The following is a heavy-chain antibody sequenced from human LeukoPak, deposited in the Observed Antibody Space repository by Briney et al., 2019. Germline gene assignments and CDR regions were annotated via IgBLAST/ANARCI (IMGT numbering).Heavy chain of an antibody. Sequence: PSETLSLTCPVSGGSISSYYWSWIRQPPGKGLEWIGYIYYSGSTNYNPSLKSRVTISVDTSKNQFSLKLSSVTAADTAVYYCARLWGVGTVRNYYYYMDVWGKGTTVTVSS. D-gene: IGHD4-17*01. CDR1: GGSISSYY. V-gene: IGHV4-59*12. J-gene: IGHJ6*03. CDR2: IYYSGST. CDR3: ARLWGVGTVRNYYYYMDV.